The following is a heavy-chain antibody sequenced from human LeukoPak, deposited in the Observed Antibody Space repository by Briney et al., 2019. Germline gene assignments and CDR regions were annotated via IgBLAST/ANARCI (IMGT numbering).Heavy chain of an antibody. CDR2: ISHSGST. CDR1: GGSFSGYY. Sequence: SETLSLTCAVYGGSFSGYYWSWIRQPPGKGLEWIGEISHSGSTKYNPSLKSRATILLNTSKSQFSLKLNSVTAADTAVYYCARQMPWKQQLVTFWFDPWGLGTLVTVSS. CDR3: ARQMPWKQQLVTFWFDP. V-gene: IGHV4-34*01. J-gene: IGHJ5*02. D-gene: IGHD6-13*01.